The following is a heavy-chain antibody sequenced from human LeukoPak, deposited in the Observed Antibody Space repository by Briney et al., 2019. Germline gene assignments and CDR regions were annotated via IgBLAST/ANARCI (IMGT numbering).Heavy chain of an antibody. V-gene: IGHV4-39*01. CDR2: IHYSGST. D-gene: IGHD2-15*01. CDR3: AGYCSGGSCYEGDFDY. Sequence: SETLSLTCTVSGGSISSSSYYWGWIRQPPGKGLEWIGSIHYSGSTYYNPSLKSRVTISVDTSKNQFSLKLSSVTAADTAVYYCAGYCSGGSCYEGDFDYWGQGTLVTVSS. J-gene: IGHJ4*02. CDR1: GGSISSSSYY.